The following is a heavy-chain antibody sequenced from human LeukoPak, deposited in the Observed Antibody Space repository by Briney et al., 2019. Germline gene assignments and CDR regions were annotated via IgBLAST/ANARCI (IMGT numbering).Heavy chain of an antibody. CDR2: INPNSGGT. J-gene: IGHJ4*02. Sequence: ASVKVSCKASGYTFTGYYMHWVRQAPGQGLEWMGWINPNSGGTNYAQKFQGRVAMTRDTSISTAYMELRSLRSDDTAVYYCARYSEFGELFWDYWGQGTLVTVSS. D-gene: IGHD3-10*01. CDR3: ARYSEFGELFWDY. V-gene: IGHV1-2*02. CDR1: GYTFTGYY.